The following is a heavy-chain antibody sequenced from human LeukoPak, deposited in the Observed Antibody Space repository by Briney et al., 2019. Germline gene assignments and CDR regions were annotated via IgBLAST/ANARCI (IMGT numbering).Heavy chain of an antibody. CDR2: INAYNGNT. CDR1: GYTFTSYI. CDR3: ARDRHIAAAVYYYYMDV. D-gene: IGHD6-13*01. Sequence: GASVKVSCKASGYTFTSYIISWVRQAPGQGLEWMGWINAYNGNTDYAQRVQGRVTMTTDTSTSTAYMELRSLRSDDTAVYYCARDRHIAAAVYYYYMDVWGKGTPVTASS. J-gene: IGHJ6*03. V-gene: IGHV1-18*01.